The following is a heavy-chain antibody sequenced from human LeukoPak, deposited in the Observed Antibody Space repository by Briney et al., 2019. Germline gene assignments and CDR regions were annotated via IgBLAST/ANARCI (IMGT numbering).Heavy chain of an antibody. CDR2: IKSKTDGGTT. J-gene: IGHJ6*02. CDR3: TTDSGKTYSSSWYEYYYGMDV. Sequence: GGSLRLSCAASGFTFSNAWMSWVRQAPGKGLELVGRIKSKTDGGTTDYAAPVKGRFTISRDDSKNTLYLQMNSLKTEDTAVYYCTTDSGKTYSSSWYEYYYGMDVWGQGTTVTVSS. CDR1: GFTFSNAW. V-gene: IGHV3-15*01. D-gene: IGHD6-13*01.